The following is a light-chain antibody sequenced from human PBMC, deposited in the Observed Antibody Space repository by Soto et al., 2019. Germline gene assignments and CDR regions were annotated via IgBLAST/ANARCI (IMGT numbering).Light chain of an antibody. Sequence: EIVLTQSPGTLSLSPGERATLSCRANQSVSSSYLAWYQQKPGQTPRLLIYGASSRATGIPDRFSGSGFGRDFTLTISRLEPEDFAVYYCQQRDNWPLTFGPGTKVDIK. J-gene: IGKJ3*01. CDR2: GAS. CDR1: QSVSSSY. V-gene: IGKV3D-20*02. CDR3: QQRDNWPLT.